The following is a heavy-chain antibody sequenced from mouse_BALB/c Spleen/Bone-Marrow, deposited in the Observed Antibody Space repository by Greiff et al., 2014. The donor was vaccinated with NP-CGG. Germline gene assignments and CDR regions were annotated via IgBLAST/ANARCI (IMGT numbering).Heavy chain of an antibody. CDR1: GYTFSSYW. CDR3: ARFYYGNPTGYFDY. Sequence: QVQLQQSXAELMKPGAPMKISCKATGYTFSSYWIEWVEQRPGHGLEWIGEILPGSGSTNYNEQFKGKATFTADASSSTAYMELSSLTSEDSAVYYCARFYYGNPTGYFDYWGQGTTLTVSS. J-gene: IGHJ2*01. CDR2: ILPGSGST. V-gene: IGHV1-9*01. D-gene: IGHD2-1*01.